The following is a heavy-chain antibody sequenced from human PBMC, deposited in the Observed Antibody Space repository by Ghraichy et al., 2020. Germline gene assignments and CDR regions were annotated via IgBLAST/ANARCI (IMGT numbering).Heavy chain of an antibody. V-gene: IGHV4-39*01. J-gene: IGHJ6*02. CDR2: IYYSGST. D-gene: IGHD3-9*01. CDR3: ARGHYDILTGYYKGNYYYYGMDV. CDR1: GGSISSSSYY. Sequence: SETLSLTCTVSGGSISSSSYYWGWIRQPPGKGLEWIGSIYYSGSTYYNPSLKSRVTISVDTSKNQFSLKLSSVTAADTAVYYCARGHYDILTGYYKGNYYYYGMDVWGQGTTVTVSS.